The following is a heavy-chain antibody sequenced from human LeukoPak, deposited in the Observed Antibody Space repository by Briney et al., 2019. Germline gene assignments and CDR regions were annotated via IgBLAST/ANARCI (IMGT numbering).Heavy chain of an antibody. CDR3: ARVEQYSKKRIRDWEYDY. Sequence: ASVKVSCKASGYTFTGYYMHWVRQAPGQGLKWMGWINPNSGGTNYAQKFQGRVTMTRDTSISTAYTELSRLRSDDTAVYYCARVEQYSKKRIRDWEYDYWGQGTLVTVSS. CDR1: GYTFTGYY. D-gene: IGHD6-6*01. J-gene: IGHJ4*02. V-gene: IGHV1-2*02. CDR2: INPNSGGT.